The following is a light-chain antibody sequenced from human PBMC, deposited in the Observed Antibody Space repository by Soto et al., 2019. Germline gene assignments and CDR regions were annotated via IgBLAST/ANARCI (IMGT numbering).Light chain of an antibody. V-gene: IGLV2-14*01. CDR3: CSYTTSNTRQIV. CDR1: SSDVGGYNY. J-gene: IGLJ1*01. CDR2: DVT. Sequence: QPDLTQPASVSGSPGQSSTISCTRNSSDVGGYNYVSWYQQQPGKAPKFMIYDVTNRPSGVSNRFSGSKSGNTASLTISGLQAEDEADYYCCSYTTSNTRQIVFGTGTKVTVL.